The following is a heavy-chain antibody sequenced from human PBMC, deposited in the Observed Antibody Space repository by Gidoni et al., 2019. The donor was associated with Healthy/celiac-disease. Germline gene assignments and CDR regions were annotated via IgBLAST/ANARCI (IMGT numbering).Heavy chain of an antibody. V-gene: IGHV4-59*01. D-gene: IGHD6-13*01. CDR1: GGSISSYY. CDR2: IYYSGST. CDR3: ARDKSGYSSSRSPEGFDI. Sequence: QVQLQESGPGLVKPSETLSLTCTVSGGSISSYYWSWIRQPPGKGLEWIGYIYYSGSTNYNPSLKSRVTISVDTSKNQFSLKLSSVTAADTAVYYCARDKSGYSSSRSPEGFDIWGQGTMVTVSS. J-gene: IGHJ3*02.